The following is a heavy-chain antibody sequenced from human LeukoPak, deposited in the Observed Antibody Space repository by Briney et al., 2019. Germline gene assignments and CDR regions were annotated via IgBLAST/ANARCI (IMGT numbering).Heavy chain of an antibody. CDR2: INSDGSST. D-gene: IGHD6-19*01. CDR1: GLTFSSYW. J-gene: IGHJ5*02. Sequence: GGSLRLSCAASGLTFSSYWMHWVRQAPGKGLVWVSRINSDGSSTSYADSVKGRFTISRDNAKNTLYLQMNSLRAEDTAVYYCARGRGAVAGFGANLHRWFDPWGQGTLVTVSS. CDR3: ARGRGAVAGFGANLHRWFDP. V-gene: IGHV3-74*01.